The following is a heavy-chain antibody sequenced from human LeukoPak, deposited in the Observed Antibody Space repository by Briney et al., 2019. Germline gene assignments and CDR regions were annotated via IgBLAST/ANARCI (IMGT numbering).Heavy chain of an antibody. CDR1: GDSISKYY. D-gene: IGHD6-19*01. Sequence: PSETLSLTCTVSGDSISKYYWSWIRQPPGKALDWIGYIYYSGSTTYNPSLRSRVTISIDTSKNQFSLKLSSVTAADTAVYYCARPAVAASGDYYYMDVWGQGTTVTVSS. CDR3: ARPAVAASGDYYYMDV. J-gene: IGHJ6*03. CDR2: IYYSGST. V-gene: IGHV4-59*08.